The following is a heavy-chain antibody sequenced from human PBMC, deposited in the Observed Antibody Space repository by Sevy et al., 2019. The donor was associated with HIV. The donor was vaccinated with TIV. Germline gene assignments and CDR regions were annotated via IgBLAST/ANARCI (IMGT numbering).Heavy chain of an antibody. J-gene: IGHJ6*02. CDR3: VRAPTDFWTGGMDV. D-gene: IGHD3-3*01. Sequence: ASVKVYCKASGYSFTGYYMDWVRQAPGQGLEWMGRFNPISGATDDSQKFQGRVTMTRDTSISTAYMEVSRLRSDDTVVYYCVRAPTDFWTGGMDVWGQGTTVTVSS. CDR1: GYSFTGYY. CDR2: FNPISGAT. V-gene: IGHV1-2*05.